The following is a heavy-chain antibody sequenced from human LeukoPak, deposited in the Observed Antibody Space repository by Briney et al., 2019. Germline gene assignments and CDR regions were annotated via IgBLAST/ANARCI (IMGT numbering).Heavy chain of an antibody. CDR3: ARGQEKATITALDS. CDR2: ISSSSSYI. Sequence: GPFLSLSCAASGFTFSHYDMDWVRQAPGTGLEWVSAISSSSSYIYYADSIKGRFTISRGNADNSLYLQMNSLRAVDTAVYFCARGQEKATITALDSWGQGTLVTVSS. CDR1: GFTFSHYD. D-gene: IGHD5-24*01. J-gene: IGHJ4*02. V-gene: IGHV3-21*01.